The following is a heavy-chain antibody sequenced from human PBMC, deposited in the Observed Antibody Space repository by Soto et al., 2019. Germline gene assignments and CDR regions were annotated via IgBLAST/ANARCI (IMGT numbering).Heavy chain of an antibody. V-gene: IGHV3-23*01. Sequence: EVQLLESGGGLVQPGGSLRLSCAASGFTFSIYGLSWVRQAPGKGLEWVSAISGSGENTYYADSVKGRFTISRDNPKNTLYLQVNSLRADDTAVYYCAKPLGSESYLPFDYWGQGTLVTVSS. J-gene: IGHJ4*02. D-gene: IGHD3-10*01. CDR1: GFTFSIYG. CDR2: ISGSGENT. CDR3: AKPLGSESYLPFDY.